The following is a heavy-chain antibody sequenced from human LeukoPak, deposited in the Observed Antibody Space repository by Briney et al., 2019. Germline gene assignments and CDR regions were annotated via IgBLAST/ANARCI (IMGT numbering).Heavy chain of an antibody. Sequence: RASVKVSCKASGYTFTGYYMHWVRQAPGQGLEWMGWINPNSGGTNYAQKFQGRVTMTRDTSISTAYMELSRLRSDDTAVYYCARVRSSGWAANDAFDIWGQGTMVTVSS. CDR3: ARVRSSGWAANDAFDI. D-gene: IGHD6-19*01. CDR1: GYTFTGYY. CDR2: INPNSGGT. J-gene: IGHJ3*02. V-gene: IGHV1-2*02.